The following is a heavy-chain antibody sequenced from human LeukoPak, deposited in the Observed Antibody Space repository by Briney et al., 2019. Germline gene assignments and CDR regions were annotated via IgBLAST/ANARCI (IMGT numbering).Heavy chain of an antibody. D-gene: IGHD1-1*01. CDR2: IRYDGSNK. V-gene: IGHV3-30*02. Sequence: PGGSLRLSCAASGFTFSNNAMHWVRQAPGKGLEWVAFIRYDGSNKYYADSVKGRFTISRDNSKNTLYLQMNSLRVEDTAVYYCAKGYGTTGTASSNWFDPWGQGTLVTVSS. CDR3: AKGYGTTGTASSNWFDP. CDR1: GFTFSNNA. J-gene: IGHJ5*02.